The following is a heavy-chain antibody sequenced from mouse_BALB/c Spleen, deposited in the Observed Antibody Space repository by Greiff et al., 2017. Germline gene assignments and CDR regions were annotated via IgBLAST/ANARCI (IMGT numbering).Heavy chain of an antibody. V-gene: IGHV5-6*01. D-gene: IGHD1-1*01. CDR1: GFTFSSYG. CDR2: ISSGGSYT. J-gene: IGHJ2*01. CDR3: ARDSTRFDY. Sequence: EVQLVESGGDLVKPGGSLKLSCAASGFTFSSYGMSWVRQTPDKRLEWVATISSGGSYTYYPDSVKGRFTISRDNAKNTLYLQMSSLKSEDTAMYYCARDSTRFDYWGQGTTLTVSS.